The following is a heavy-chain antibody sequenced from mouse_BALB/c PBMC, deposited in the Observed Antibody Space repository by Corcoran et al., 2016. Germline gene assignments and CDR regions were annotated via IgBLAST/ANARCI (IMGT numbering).Heavy chain of an antibody. Sequence: EVQLQQSGPEPVKPGASVKISCKASGYSFTGYYMHWVKQSHVKSLEWIGRINPYNGATSYNQNFKDKASLTVDKSSSTAYMELHSLTSEDSAVYYCARGALLRYFDYWGQGTTLTVSS. CDR3: ARGALLRYFDY. CDR1: GYSFTGYY. J-gene: IGHJ2*01. V-gene: IGHV1-26*01. D-gene: IGHD1-1*01. CDR2: INPYNGAT.